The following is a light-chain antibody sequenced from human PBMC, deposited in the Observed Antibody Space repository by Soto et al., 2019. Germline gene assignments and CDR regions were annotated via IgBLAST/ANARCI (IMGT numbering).Light chain of an antibody. J-gene: IGLJ1*01. CDR3: SSYTSSSTLLYV. Sequence: QSALTQPRSVSGSPGQSVTISCTGTSSDVGGYNYVSWYQQHPGKAPKLMIYDVSKRPSGVPDRFSGSKSGNTASLTISGLQAEDEADYYCSSYTSSSTLLYVFGTGTKSPS. CDR1: SSDVGGYNY. V-gene: IGLV2-11*01. CDR2: DVS.